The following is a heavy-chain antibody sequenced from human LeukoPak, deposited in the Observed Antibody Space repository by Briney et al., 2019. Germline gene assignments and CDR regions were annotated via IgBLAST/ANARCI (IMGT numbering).Heavy chain of an antibody. CDR3: ATYPGPTIQGSFDY. CDR2: IIPILGIA. V-gene: IGHV1-69*04. Sequence: ASVKVSCKASGGTFSSYAISWVRQAPGQGLEWMGRIIPILGIANYAQKFQGRVTITADKSTSTAYMEMSSLRSDDTAMYYCATYPGPTIQGSFDYWGQGTLVTVSS. D-gene: IGHD5-18*01. J-gene: IGHJ4*02. CDR1: GGTFSSYA.